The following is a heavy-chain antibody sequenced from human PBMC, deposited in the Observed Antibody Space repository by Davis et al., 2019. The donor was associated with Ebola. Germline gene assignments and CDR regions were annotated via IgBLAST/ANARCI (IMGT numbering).Heavy chain of an antibody. Sequence: AASVKVSCKVSGYTFTSLGTSWVRQVPGQGLEWMGWMNPNSGNTGYAQKFQGRVTMTRNTSISTAYMELSSLRSEDTAVYYCARAYGAVYYYGMDVWGQGTTVTVSS. J-gene: IGHJ6*02. D-gene: IGHD3-10*01. V-gene: IGHV1-8*02. CDR2: MNPNSGNT. CDR1: GYTFTSLG. CDR3: ARAYGAVYYYGMDV.